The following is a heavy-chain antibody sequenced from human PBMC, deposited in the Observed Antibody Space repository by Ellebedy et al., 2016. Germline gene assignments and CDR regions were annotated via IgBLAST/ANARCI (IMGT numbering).Heavy chain of an antibody. CDR2: ISGNGGKT. CDR3: TRDRVYYMDV. Sequence: GESLKISXLASGFTFSSYTLNWVRQAPGKGLEWVSTISGNGGKTYYADSVKGRFTISRDNSRTTLYLQMNSLRAEDTAVYYCTRDRVYYMDVWGKGTTVTVSS. CDR1: GFTFSSYT. V-gene: IGHV3-23*01. J-gene: IGHJ6*03.